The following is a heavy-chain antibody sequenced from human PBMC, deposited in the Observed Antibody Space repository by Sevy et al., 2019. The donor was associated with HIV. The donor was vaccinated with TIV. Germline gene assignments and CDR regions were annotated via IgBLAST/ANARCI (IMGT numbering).Heavy chain of an antibody. CDR2: IYHSGST. Sequence: SETLSLTCAVSGGSISSGGYSWSWIRQPPGKGLEWIGYIYHSGSTYYNPSLKSRVTISVDRSKNQFSLKLSSVTAADTAVYYCARGPDYGDYFDWFDPWGQGTLVTVSS. CDR1: GGSISSGGYS. D-gene: IGHD4-17*01. CDR3: ARGPDYGDYFDWFDP. J-gene: IGHJ5*02. V-gene: IGHV4-30-2*01.